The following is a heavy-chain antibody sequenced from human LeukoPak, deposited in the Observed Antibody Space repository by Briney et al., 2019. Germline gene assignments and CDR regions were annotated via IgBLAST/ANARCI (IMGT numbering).Heavy chain of an antibody. D-gene: IGHD7-27*01. Sequence: GGSLRLSCAVSGFTFNSFAMNWVRQPPGKGLEWVSSLSGGGTAHYADSVKGRFTISRDISNNTLFLQMNSLRGGDTAVYYCAKDLGRAVNQYAVAYFRHWGQGTLVTVSS. CDR3: AKDLGRAVNQYAVAYFRH. CDR2: LSGGGTA. V-gene: IGHV3-23*01. CDR1: GFTFNSFA. J-gene: IGHJ1*01.